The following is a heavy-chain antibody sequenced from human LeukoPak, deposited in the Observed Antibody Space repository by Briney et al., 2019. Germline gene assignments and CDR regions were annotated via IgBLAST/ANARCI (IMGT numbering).Heavy chain of an antibody. D-gene: IGHD4-23*01. Sequence: SETLSLTCTVSDDSITMYYWTWIRQPPGKGLEWIGYVDHTGSTNFNPSLNGRVSISRDTTKNLFSLRLRSVTAADTAVYYCARDPQGYGGNPSTLDYWGQGTLVTVSS. CDR1: DDSITMYY. V-gene: IGHV4-59*01. J-gene: IGHJ4*02. CDR3: ARDPQGYGGNPSTLDY. CDR2: VDHTGST.